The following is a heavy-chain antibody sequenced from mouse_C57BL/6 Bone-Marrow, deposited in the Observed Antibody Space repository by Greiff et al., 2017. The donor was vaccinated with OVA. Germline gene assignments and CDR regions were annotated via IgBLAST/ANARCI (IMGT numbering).Heavy chain of an antibody. V-gene: IGHV5-4*01. D-gene: IGHD3-2*02. Sequence: EVQGVESGGGLVKPGGSLKLSCAASGFTFSSYAMSWVRQTPEKRLEWVATISDGGSYTYYPDNVKGRFTISRDNAKNNLYLQMSHLKSEDTAMYYCARDQAQVYAMDSWGQGTSVTVSS. CDR2: ISDGGSYT. CDR1: GFTFSSYA. CDR3: ARDQAQVYAMDS. J-gene: IGHJ4*01.